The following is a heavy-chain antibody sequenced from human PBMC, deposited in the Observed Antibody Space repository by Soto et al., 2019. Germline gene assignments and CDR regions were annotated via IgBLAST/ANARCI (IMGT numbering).Heavy chain of an antibody. CDR2: INPSSGVT. D-gene: IGHD3-3*02. J-gene: IGHJ5*01. Sequence: QVQLVQSGAEVKKPGASVKVSCKTSGYNFIAYYIHWVRQAPGQGLEWMGWINPSSGVTNYAQEFQGWVTMTRDTSITTAYMELRRLKSDDTAVYYCARGNSILAILPNWFDSWGQGTLVTVSS. CDR3: ARGNSILAILPNWFDS. CDR1: GYNFIAYY. V-gene: IGHV1-2*04.